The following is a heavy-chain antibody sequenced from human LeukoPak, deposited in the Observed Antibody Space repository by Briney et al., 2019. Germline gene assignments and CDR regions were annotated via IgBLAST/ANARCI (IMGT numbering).Heavy chain of an antibody. Sequence: SVKVSCKASGGTFSSYAISWVRQAPGQGLEWMGGIIPIFGTANYAQKFQGRVTITADESKSTVYMELSSLRSEDTAVYYCARGRRGVAIPDYWGQGTLVTVSS. D-gene: IGHD3-3*01. J-gene: IGHJ4*02. CDR3: ARGRRGVAIPDY. CDR1: GGTFSSYA. V-gene: IGHV1-69*13. CDR2: IIPIFGTA.